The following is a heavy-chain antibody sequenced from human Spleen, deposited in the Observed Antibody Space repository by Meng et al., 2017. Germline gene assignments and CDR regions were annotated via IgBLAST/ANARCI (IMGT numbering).Heavy chain of an antibody. J-gene: IGHJ4*02. Sequence: QGQLVQSGGEVKKPGASVKVSCKASGYSFTGYFIHWVRQAPGQGLEWMGWISGYNGNTNYAQKFQGRVTMTTDTSTSTVYMELRSLRSDDTAVYYCARGARSSLPDYWGQGTLVTVSS. CDR1: GYSFTGYF. V-gene: IGHV1-18*04. CDR3: ARGARSSLPDY. CDR2: ISGYNGNT. D-gene: IGHD2-2*01.